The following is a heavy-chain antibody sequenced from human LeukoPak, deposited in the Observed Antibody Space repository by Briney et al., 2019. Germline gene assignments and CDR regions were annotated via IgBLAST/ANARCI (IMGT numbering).Heavy chain of an antibody. CDR2: VRDNGES. V-gene: IGHV4-59*08. D-gene: IGHD5-18*01. CDR3: ARQPANTAAFDI. J-gene: IGHJ3*02. Sequence: SETLSLTCTVSGGSINTYYWSWIRQPPGKGLEWLAYVRDNGESYSNPSLKSRVAISLDTAKNQISLRKNFVTAADTAIYYRARQPANTAAFDIWGLGTMVTVSS. CDR1: GGSINTYY.